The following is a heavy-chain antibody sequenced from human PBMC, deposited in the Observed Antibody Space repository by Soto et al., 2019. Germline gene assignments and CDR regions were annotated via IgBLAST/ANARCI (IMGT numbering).Heavy chain of an antibody. CDR3: ATDDTGGSYYYYYGMDV. Sequence: GASVKVSCKASGGTFKNFNFNWVRQAPGQGLEWMGGIIPMFGTADYAQRFQGRVTITADDSTSTAYMELSSLRSEDTAVYYCATDDTGGSYYYYYGMDVWGQGTTVTVSS. J-gene: IGHJ6*02. V-gene: IGHV1-69*13. CDR2: IIPMFGTA. D-gene: IGHD3-10*01. CDR1: GGTFKNFN.